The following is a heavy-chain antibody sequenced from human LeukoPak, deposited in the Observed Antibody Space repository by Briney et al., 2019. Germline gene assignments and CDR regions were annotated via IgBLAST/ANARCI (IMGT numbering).Heavy chain of an antibody. D-gene: IGHD6-19*01. CDR3: ARAVSGRFDY. V-gene: IGHV4-59*08. J-gene: IGHJ4*02. CDR1: GGSISSYY. Sequence: PSETLSLTCTVSGGSISSYYWSWIRQPPGKGLEWIGYIYYSGSTNYNPSLNSRVTISVDASKNQFSLRLSSVTAADTAIYYCARAVSGRFDYWGQGTLVTVSS. CDR2: IYYSGST.